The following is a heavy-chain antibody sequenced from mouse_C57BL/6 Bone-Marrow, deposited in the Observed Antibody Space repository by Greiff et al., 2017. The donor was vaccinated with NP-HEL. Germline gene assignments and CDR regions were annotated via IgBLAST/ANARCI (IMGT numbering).Heavy chain of an antibody. D-gene: IGHD1-1*01. Sequence: QVQLQQSGAELARPGASVKLSCKASGYTFTSYGISWVKQRTGQGLEWIGEIYPRSGNTYYNEKFKGKATLTADKSSSTAYMELRSLTSEDSAVYFCATPYYGSSYGFAYWGQGTLVTVSA. CDR3: ATPYYGSSYGFAY. V-gene: IGHV1-81*01. CDR1: GYTFTSYG. J-gene: IGHJ3*01. CDR2: IYPRSGNT.